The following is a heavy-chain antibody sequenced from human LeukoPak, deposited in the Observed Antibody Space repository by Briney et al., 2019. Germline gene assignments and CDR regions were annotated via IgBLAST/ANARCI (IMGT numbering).Heavy chain of an antibody. D-gene: IGHD3-10*01. CDR2: ISSSGGGT. V-gene: IGHV3-23*01. CDR3: AKGGYASGTFLYYFDY. J-gene: IGHJ4*02. CDR1: GFAFSSNA. Sequence: GGSLRLSCAASGFAFSSNAMTWVRQAPGKGLEWVSAISSSGGGTYYSDSVKGRFTISRDNSKNTLYLQMNSLTAEDTAVYYCAKGGYASGTFLYYFDYWGQGTLVTVSS.